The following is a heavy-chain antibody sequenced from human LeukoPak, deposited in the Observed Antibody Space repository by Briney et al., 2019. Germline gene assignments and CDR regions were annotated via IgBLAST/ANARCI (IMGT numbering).Heavy chain of an antibody. CDR3: LAESSTSSECY. V-gene: IGHV3-7*01. CDR1: GFTYSRRW. D-gene: IGHD6-6*01. J-gene: IGHJ4*02. Sequence: GGSLTLSCAVSGFTYSRRWMDWVRPAPGKGLEWVTNIKGEGSLKQHVASVKGRFTISSDNAKNSLYLQMNSLRVEDAAVCYCLAESSTSSECYWGQGNLVTVSP. CDR2: IKGEGSLK.